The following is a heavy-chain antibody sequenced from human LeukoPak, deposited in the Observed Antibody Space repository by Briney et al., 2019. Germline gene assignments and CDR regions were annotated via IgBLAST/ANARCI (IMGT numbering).Heavy chain of an antibody. V-gene: IGHV4-59*08. CDR2: IYYSGST. D-gene: IGHD3-10*01. J-gene: IGHJ4*02. Sequence: SETLSLTCTVSGGSISSYYWSWIRQPPGKGLEWIGYIYYSGSTNYNPSLKSRVTISVDTSKNQFSLKLSSVTAADTAVYYCARYKHYGSGSHFDYWGQGTLVTVSS. CDR1: GGSISSYY. CDR3: ARYKHYGSGSHFDY.